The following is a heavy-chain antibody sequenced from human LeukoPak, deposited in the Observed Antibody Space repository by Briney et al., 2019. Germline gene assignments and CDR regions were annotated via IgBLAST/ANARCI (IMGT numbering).Heavy chain of an antibody. Sequence: SETLSLTCTVSGGSISSYYWSWIRQPPGKGLEWIGYIYYSGSTNYNPSLKSRVTISVDTSKNQFSLKLSSVTAADTAVYYCARTHDSSGTINYCGQGTLVTVSS. CDR1: GGSISSYY. CDR2: IYYSGST. CDR3: ARTHDSSGTINY. J-gene: IGHJ4*02. D-gene: IGHD3-22*01. V-gene: IGHV4-59*01.